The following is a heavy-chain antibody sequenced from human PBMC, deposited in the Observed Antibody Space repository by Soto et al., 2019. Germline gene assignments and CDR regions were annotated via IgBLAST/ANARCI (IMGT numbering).Heavy chain of an antibody. Sequence: SSETLSLTCTVSGGSINGYYWNWVRQSPGMGLEWIGSVYHSGSTSYHPSLKSRVTISVDMSKNQFSLMLRSVTAADTAVYYCARSTGSIDVWGQGTTVTVSS. CDR2: VYHSGST. CDR1: GGSINGYY. CDR3: ARSTGSIDV. V-gene: IGHV4-59*01. J-gene: IGHJ6*02.